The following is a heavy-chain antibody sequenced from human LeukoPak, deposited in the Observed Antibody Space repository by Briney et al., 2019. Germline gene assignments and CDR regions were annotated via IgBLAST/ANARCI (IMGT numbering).Heavy chain of an antibody. CDR1: GFTFSSYA. CDR2: ISGSGGST. D-gene: IGHD1-26*01. Sequence: GGSLRLSCAASGFTFSSYAVSWVRQAPGKGLEWVSAISGSGGSTYYADPVKGRFTISRDNANNLLYLQMNSLRAEDTAVYYCASGTIVGARGADNWGQGTLVTVSS. CDR3: ASGTIVGARGADN. V-gene: IGHV3-23*01. J-gene: IGHJ4*02.